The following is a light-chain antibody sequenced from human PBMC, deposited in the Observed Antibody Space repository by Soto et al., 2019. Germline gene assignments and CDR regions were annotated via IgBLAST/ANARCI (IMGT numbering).Light chain of an antibody. CDR1: SGHSTYI. Sequence: QAVVTQSSSASASLGSSVKLTCTLSSGHSTYIIAWHQQQPGKAPRSLMKLERSGSYNKGSGVPDRFSGSSSGADRYLTISNLQSEDEADYYCETWDSNTVVFGGGTKLTVL. CDR3: ETWDSNTVV. V-gene: IGLV4-60*03. J-gene: IGLJ2*01. CDR2: LERSGSY.